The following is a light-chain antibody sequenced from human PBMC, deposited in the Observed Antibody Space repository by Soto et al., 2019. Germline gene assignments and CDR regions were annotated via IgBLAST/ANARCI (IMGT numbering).Light chain of an antibody. CDR3: NSYAGRNNFV. V-gene: IGLV2-8*01. CDR2: DVY. Sequence: QSVLTQPPSASGSPGQSITISCTGSRDDVGGYNYVSWYQQHPGKAPKLIIYDVYKRPSGVPDCFSGSKSDNTASLTVSGLQTEDEADYYCNSYAGRNNFVFGTGTKVTVL. CDR1: RDDVGGYNY. J-gene: IGLJ1*01.